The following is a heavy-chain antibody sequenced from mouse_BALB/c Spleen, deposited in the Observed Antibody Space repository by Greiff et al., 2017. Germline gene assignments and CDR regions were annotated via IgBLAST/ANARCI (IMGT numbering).Heavy chain of an antibody. J-gene: IGHJ2*01. CDR3: ARPYYGSDYIDY. V-gene: IGHV5-6-5*01. CDR2: ISSGGST. CDR1: GFTFSSYA. Sequence: EVQGVESGGGLVKPGGSLKLSCAASGFTFSSYAMSWVRQTPEKRLEWVASISSGGSTYYPDSVKGRFTISRDNARNILYLQMSSLRSEDTAMYYCARPYYGSDYIDYWGQGTTLTVSS. D-gene: IGHD1-1*01.